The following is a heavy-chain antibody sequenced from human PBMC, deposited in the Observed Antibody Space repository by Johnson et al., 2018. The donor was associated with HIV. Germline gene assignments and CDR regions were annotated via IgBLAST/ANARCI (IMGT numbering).Heavy chain of an antibody. D-gene: IGHD1-26*01. Sequence: VQLVESGGGLVQPGGSLRLSCAASGFTFSSYAMHWVRQAPGKGLEWVAVISYDGSNKYYADSVKGRVTISRDNSKNTLFLQMDSLRADDTAVYYCAREGVSGSYYDAFDLWGQGTMVTVSS. CDR1: GFTFSSYA. V-gene: IGHV3-30*04. CDR2: ISYDGSNK. J-gene: IGHJ3*01. CDR3: AREGVSGSYYDAFDL.